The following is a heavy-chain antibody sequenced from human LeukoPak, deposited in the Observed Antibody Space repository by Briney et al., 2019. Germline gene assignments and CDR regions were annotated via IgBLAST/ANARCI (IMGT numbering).Heavy chain of an antibody. J-gene: IGHJ4*02. D-gene: IGHD3-10*01. CDR1: GYTFSDHH. Sequence: ASVKVSYKASGYTFSDHHMHWVRQAPGQGLEWMGKISPDSGSTTYAQNFQDRVTMTRDTSTSTVYMELNSLRSEDTAVYYCARDTYGSDYWGQGTLVTISS. CDR2: ISPDSGST. CDR3: ARDTYGSDY. V-gene: IGHV1-46*01.